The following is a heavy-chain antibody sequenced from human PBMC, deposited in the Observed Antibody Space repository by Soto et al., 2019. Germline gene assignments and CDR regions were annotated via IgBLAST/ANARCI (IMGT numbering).Heavy chain of an antibody. CDR3: ARLKVDIVATTLDY. J-gene: IGHJ4*02. V-gene: IGHV4-30-4*01. CDR2: IYYSGST. D-gene: IGHD5-12*01. Sequence: SETLSLTCTVSGGSISSGDYYWSWIRQPPGKGLEWIGYIYYSGSTYYNPSLKSRVTISVDTSKNQFSLKLSSVTAADTAVYYCARLKVDIVATTLDYWGQGTLVTVSS. CDR1: GGSISSGDYY.